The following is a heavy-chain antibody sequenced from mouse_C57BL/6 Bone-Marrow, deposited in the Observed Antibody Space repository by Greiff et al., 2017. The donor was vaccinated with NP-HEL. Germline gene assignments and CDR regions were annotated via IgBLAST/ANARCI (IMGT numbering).Heavy chain of an antibody. CDR1: GYTFTDYY. V-gene: IGHV1-19*01. CDR2: INPYNGGT. J-gene: IGHJ1*03. Sequence: EVQLQQSGPVLVKPGASVKMSCKASGYTFTDYYMNWVKQSHGKSLEWIGVINPYNGGTSYNQKFKGKATLTVDKSSSTAYMELNSLTSEDSAVYYCAKFITTVVRYFDVWGTGTTVTVSS. D-gene: IGHD1-1*01. CDR3: AKFITTVVRYFDV.